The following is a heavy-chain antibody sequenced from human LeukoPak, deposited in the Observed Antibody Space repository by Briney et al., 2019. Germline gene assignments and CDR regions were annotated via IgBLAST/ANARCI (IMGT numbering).Heavy chain of an antibody. Sequence: SETLSLTCTVSGGSISSYYWTWIRQPPGKALEWIGYIYYSGRTSYNPSLKSRVTMSVDTSKNQFSLKLSSVTAADTAVYYCAREGTAGTNLNWFDPWGQGTLVTVSS. CDR2: IYYSGRT. CDR1: GGSISSYY. J-gene: IGHJ5*02. V-gene: IGHV4-59*01. D-gene: IGHD1-1*01. CDR3: AREGTAGTNLNWFDP.